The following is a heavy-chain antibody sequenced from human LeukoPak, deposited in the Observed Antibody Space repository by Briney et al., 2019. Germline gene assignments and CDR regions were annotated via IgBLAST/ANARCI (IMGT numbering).Heavy chain of an antibody. V-gene: IGHV3-23*01. D-gene: IGHD1-26*01. CDR1: GLTFSNYA. J-gene: IGHJ4*02. Sequence: GSLRLSCAASGLTFSNYAISWVRQAPGKGLEWVSSISSLGISSYYADSVKGRFTISRDNSKNTLYLQMNSLRAEDTAVYYCAKDMGSRATNYYWGQGTLVIVSS. CDR3: AKDMGSRATNYY. CDR2: ISSLGISS.